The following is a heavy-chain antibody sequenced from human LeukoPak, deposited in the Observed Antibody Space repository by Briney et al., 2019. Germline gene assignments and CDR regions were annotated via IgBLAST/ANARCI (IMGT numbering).Heavy chain of an antibody. CDR1: GGSFSGYY. J-gene: IGHJ5*02. CDR2: INHSGST. CDR3: ARAPQDLPSPNWFDP. Sequence: SETLSLTCAVYGGSFSGYYWSWIRQPPGKGLEWIGEINHSGSTNYNPSLKSRVTISVDTSKNQFSLKLSSVTAADTAVYCCARAPQDLPSPNWFDPWGQGTLVTVSS. V-gene: IGHV4-34*01.